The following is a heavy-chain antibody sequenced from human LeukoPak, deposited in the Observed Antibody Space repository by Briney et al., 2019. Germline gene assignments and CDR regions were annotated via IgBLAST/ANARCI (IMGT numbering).Heavy chain of an antibody. D-gene: IGHD2-21*01. Sequence: SETLSLTCSVSGASFSGVYWTWIRQSPGKGLEWIGEITLGGSPNYNPSLKRRVTISLDTSNKQFSLTLCSVTAADMSVYYCARSAAVDSFSSLVRRVYWFDPWGQGTQVTVSS. CDR1: GASFSGVY. J-gene: IGHJ5*02. CDR3: ARSAAVDSFSSLVRRVYWFDP. CDR2: ITLGGSP. V-gene: IGHV4-34*01.